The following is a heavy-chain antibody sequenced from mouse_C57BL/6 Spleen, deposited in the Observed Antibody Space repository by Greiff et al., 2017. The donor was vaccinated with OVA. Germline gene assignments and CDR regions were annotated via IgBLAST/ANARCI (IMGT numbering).Heavy chain of an antibody. CDR2: ISPNNGGT. D-gene: IGHD1-1*01. CDR1: GYTFTDYN. Sequence: EVQLVESGPELVKPGASVKMSCKASGYTFTDYNMHWVKQSHGKSLEWIGYISPNNGGTSYNQKFKGKATLTVNKSSSTAYMELRSLTSEDSAVYYCARRATVVAHWYFDVWGTGTTVTVSS. J-gene: IGHJ1*03. CDR3: ARRATVVAHWYFDV. V-gene: IGHV1-22*01.